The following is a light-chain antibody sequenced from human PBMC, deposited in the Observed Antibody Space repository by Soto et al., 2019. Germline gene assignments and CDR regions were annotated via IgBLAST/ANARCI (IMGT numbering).Light chain of an antibody. CDR3: QSYDSSLSGLYV. CDR1: GSNIGGYA. CDR2: ADR. J-gene: IGLJ1*01. Sequence: QPVLTQPPSVSGAPGQRVTISCTGSGSNIGGYAVNWYQQLPGRAPKLLIYADRDRPSGVPDRFSGSKSGTSASLAITGLQAEDEADYYCQSYDSSLSGLYVFGTGT. V-gene: IGLV1-40*01.